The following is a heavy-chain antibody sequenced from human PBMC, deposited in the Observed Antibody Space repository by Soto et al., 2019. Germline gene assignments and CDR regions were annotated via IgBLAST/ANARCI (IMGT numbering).Heavy chain of an antibody. Sequence: PSETLSHTCTVSGGSISSSSYYWGWIRQPPGKGLEWIGSIYYSGSTYYNPSLKSRVTISVGTSKNQFSLKLKSVTAADTAVYSCARQSLRRPFGRLILVALYSWGLGSLVTVSA. CDR2: IYYSGST. J-gene: IGHJ4*02. CDR3: ARQSLRRPFGRLILVALYS. CDR1: GGSISSSSYY. V-gene: IGHV4-39*01. D-gene: IGHD3-16*02.